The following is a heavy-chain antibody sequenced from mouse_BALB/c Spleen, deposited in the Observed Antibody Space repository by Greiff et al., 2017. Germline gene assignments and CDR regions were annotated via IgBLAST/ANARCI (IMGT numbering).Heavy chain of an antibody. D-gene: IGHD2-1*01. Sequence: VQLKQSGAELVRSGASVKLSCTASGFNIKDYYMHWVKQRPEQGLEWIGWIDPENGDTEYAPKFQGKATMTADTSSNTAYLQLSSLTSEDTAVYYCNAGGNSYYFDYWGQGTTLTVSS. CDR1: GFNIKDYY. CDR2: IDPENGDT. V-gene: IGHV14-4*02. J-gene: IGHJ2*01. CDR3: NAGGNSYYFDY.